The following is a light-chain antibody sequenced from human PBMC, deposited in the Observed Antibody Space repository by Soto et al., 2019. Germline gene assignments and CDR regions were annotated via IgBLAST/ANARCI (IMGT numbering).Light chain of an antibody. V-gene: IGKV3-20*01. J-gene: IGKJ2*01. CDR2: DAS. CDR3: HHYGYGADT. CDR1: ESVRNNS. Sequence: ELVLTQSPGTLSLSPGERATLSCRGSESVRNNSLAWYQQQPGQPPRLLMFDASRRATGIPDRFTGSGSGADFSLIISRLEPEDSAVYFCHHYGYGADTFGQGTKLEIK.